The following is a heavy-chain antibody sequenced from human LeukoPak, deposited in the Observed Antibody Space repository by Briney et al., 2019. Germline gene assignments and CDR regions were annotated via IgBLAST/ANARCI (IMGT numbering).Heavy chain of an antibody. CDR3: ARERYCSGGICYSDNWFDP. J-gene: IGHJ5*02. V-gene: IGHV4-30-4*01. D-gene: IGHD2-15*01. Sequence: SETLSLTCTVSGGSISSGDYHWSWIRQPPGKGLEWIGCIYYTGSTYYNPSLKSRVTISVDASRNQFSLKLSSVTAADTAVYYCARERYCSGGICYSDNWFDPWGQGTLVTVSS. CDR1: GGSISSGDYH. CDR2: IYYTGST.